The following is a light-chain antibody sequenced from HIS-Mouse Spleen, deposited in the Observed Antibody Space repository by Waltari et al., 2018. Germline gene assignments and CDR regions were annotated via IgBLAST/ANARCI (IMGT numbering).Light chain of an antibody. CDR1: QSISSW. J-gene: IGKJ1*01. V-gene: IGKV1-5*03. CDR2: KAS. CDR3: QQYNSYSP. Sequence: DIQMTQSPSTLSASVGDRVTITCRASQSISSWLAWYKQKPGKAPKLLIYKASSLESGVPSRFSGSGSGTEFTLTISSLQPDDFATYYCQQYNSYSPFGQGTKVEIK.